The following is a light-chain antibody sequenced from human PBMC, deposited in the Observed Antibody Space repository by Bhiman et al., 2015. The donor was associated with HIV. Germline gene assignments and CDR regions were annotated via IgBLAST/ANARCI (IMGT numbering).Light chain of an antibody. Sequence: SYVLTQPPSVSVAPGKTANITCGGSDIGTKSVQWYQQRPGQAPVLVIYYDIDRPSGIPERFSGSNSGNTATLTISRVEAGDEAGYYCQMWDSTYVVFGGGTKLTVL. CDR1: DIGTKS. CDR2: YDI. V-gene: IGLV3-21*04. CDR3: QMWDSTYVV. J-gene: IGLJ2*01.